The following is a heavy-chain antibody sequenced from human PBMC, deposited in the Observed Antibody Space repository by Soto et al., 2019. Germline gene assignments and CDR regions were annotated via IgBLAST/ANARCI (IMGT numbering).Heavy chain of an antibody. D-gene: IGHD3-3*01. CDR2: ISSSGETM. Sequence: EVQLVESGGGLVQPGGSLRLSCAASGFTFNIYGMNWVRQAPGKGLEWISYISSSGETMYYVDSVRGRFTLSRDNAKNSLYLQMNSLRDEDTAVYYCAREADSWSCYRSLYRFYAVDAWGQGTTVTVSS. J-gene: IGHJ6*02. V-gene: IGHV3-48*02. CDR1: GFTFNIYG. CDR3: AREADSWSCYRSLYRFYAVDA.